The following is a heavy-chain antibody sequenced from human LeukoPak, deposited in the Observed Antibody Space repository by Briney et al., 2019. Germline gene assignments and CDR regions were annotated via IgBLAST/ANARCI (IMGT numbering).Heavy chain of an antibody. D-gene: IGHD1-1*01. CDR3: ARVPRLPPPWFDP. CDR2: IIPIFGTA. CDR1: GGTFSSYA. J-gene: IGHJ5*02. V-gene: IGHV1-69*05. Sequence: SVKVSCKASGGTFSSYAISWVRQAPGQGLEWMGGIIPIFGTANYAQKFQGRVMITTDESTSTAYMELSSLRSEDTAVYYCARVPRLPPPWFDPWGQGTLVTVSS.